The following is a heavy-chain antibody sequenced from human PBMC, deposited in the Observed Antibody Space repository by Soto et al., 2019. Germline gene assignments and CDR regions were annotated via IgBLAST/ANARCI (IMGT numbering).Heavy chain of an antibody. V-gene: IGHV5-10-1*01. Sequence: PGESLKISSKGSGYSFTSYWVSWVRQIPGKGLEWMGRIDPSDSYTNYSPSFQGHVTISADKSISTAYLQWSSLKASDTAMYYCARWATPDILTRPPFDPWGQGTLVTVSS. J-gene: IGHJ5*02. CDR1: GYSFTSYW. CDR3: ARWATPDILTRPPFDP. D-gene: IGHD3-9*01. CDR2: IDPSDSYT.